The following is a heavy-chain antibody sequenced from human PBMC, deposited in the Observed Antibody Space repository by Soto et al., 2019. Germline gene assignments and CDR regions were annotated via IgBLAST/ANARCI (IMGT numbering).Heavy chain of an antibody. CDR3: AREGALKPFSS. V-gene: IGHV3-23*01. J-gene: IGHJ5*02. CDR1: GFTFSSYA. Sequence: GGSLRLSCAASGFTFSSYAMSWVRQAPGKGLEWVSAISGSGGSTYYADSVKGRFTISRDNAKNSVYLQMDSLRVEDTAVYYCAREGALKPFSSWGQGALVTVSS. CDR2: ISGSGGST.